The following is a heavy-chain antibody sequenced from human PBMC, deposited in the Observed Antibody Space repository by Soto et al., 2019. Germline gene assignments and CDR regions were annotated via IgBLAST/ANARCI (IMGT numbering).Heavy chain of an antibody. CDR2: IYHSGST. CDR1: GGSISSGGYS. J-gene: IGHJ6*02. CDR3: ARGSYGSEGYYYYYGMDV. Sequence: SENLSITCAVYGGSISSGGYSWSWIRQPPGKGLEWIGYIYHSGSTYYNPSLKSRVTISVDRSKNQFSLKLSSVTAADTAVYYCARGSYGSEGYYYYYGMDVWGQGTTVPVSS. V-gene: IGHV4-30-2*01. D-gene: IGHD5-18*01.